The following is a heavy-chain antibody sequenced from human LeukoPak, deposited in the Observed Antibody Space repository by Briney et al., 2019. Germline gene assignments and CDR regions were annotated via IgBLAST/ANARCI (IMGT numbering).Heavy chain of an antibody. CDR3: ARDSEPYEDSNYGRDY. CDR1: GYTFTSHG. J-gene: IGHJ4*02. Sequence: ALVKACCKASGYTFTSHGVSWVRQAAGQGLGGREWINTYNGNTDDAQKFHCRVTMTTDSSSTTDYVELRSLRSDNTAVYYCARDSEPYEDSNYGRDYWGQGTLVTVSS. D-gene: IGHD4-11*01. V-gene: IGHV1-18*01. CDR2: INTYNGNT.